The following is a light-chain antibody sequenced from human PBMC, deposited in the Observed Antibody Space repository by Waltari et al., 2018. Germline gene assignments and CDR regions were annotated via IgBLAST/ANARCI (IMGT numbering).Light chain of an antibody. Sequence: DIVVTQSPDSLAVSLGERATINCKSSQSLLHTNNKNYLAWDQMSPGQPPRLLIYWASTRGSGVPGRFSGSGSGTDFTLTISGLQAEDVAVYYCQQYYSTPNTFGQGTKLEIK. CDR3: QQYYSTPNT. CDR1: QSLLHTNNKNY. V-gene: IGKV4-1*01. J-gene: IGKJ2*01. CDR2: WAS.